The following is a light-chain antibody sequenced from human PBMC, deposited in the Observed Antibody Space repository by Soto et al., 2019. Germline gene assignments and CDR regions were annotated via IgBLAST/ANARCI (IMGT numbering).Light chain of an antibody. J-gene: IGLJ2*01. CDR1: SSDVGSYDR. CDR3: SSHTNISPL. V-gene: IGLV2-18*02. CDR2: EVS. Sequence: QSALTQPPSVSGSPGQSVTISCTGTSSDVGSYDRVSWYQQPPGTAPKVIIYEVSNRPSGVPDRFSGSKSGNTASLTISGIQAEDEADYYCSSHTNISPLFGGGTKLTVL.